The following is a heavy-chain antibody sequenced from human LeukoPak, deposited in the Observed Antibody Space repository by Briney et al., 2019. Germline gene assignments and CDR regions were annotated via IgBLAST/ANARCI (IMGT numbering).Heavy chain of an antibody. CDR1: GGSISSGGYY. D-gene: IGHD6-6*01. J-gene: IGHJ4*02. CDR3: ARDGEARFDY. V-gene: IGHV4-30-2*01. Sequence: PSQTLSLTCTVSGGSISSGGYYWSWIRQPPGKGLEWIGYIYHSGSTYYNPSLKSRVTISVDRSKNQFSLKLSSVTAADTAVYYCARDGEARFDYWGQGTLVTVSS. CDR2: IYHSGST.